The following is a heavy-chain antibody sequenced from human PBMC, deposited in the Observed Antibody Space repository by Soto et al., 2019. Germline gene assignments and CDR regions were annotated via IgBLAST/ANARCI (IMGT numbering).Heavy chain of an antibody. Sequence: QVQLVQSGAEVKKPGSSVKVSCKASGGTFSSYAISWVRQAPGQGLEWMGGIIPIFGTANYAQKFQGRVTITADESTSTAYTELSSLRSEDTAVYYCARDTWHYYGSGSGGYYYGMDVWGQGTTVTVSS. CDR3: ARDTWHYYGSGSGGYYYGMDV. CDR2: IIPIFGTA. V-gene: IGHV1-69*12. CDR1: GGTFSSYA. D-gene: IGHD3-10*01. J-gene: IGHJ6*02.